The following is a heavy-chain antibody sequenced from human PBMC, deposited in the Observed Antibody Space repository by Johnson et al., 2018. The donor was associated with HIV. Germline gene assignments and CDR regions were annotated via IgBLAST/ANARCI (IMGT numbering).Heavy chain of an antibody. V-gene: IGHV3-30*18. Sequence: QVQLVESGGGVVQPGRSLRLSCAASGFTFSSYGMHWVRQAPGKGLEWVAVISYDGSNKYYADSVKGRFTISRDNSKNTLYLQMNSLRAEDTAVFYCTKDLHYESREGYAFDIWGQGTMVTVSS. D-gene: IGHD3-22*01. CDR2: ISYDGSNK. CDR1: GFTFSSYG. CDR3: TKDLHYESREGYAFDI. J-gene: IGHJ3*02.